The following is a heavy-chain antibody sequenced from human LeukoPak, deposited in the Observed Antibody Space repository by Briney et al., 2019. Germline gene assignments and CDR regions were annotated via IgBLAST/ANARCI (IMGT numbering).Heavy chain of an antibody. D-gene: IGHD3-10*01. CDR2: INPNSGGT. CDR3: ARERITMVRGVLHY. Sequence: ASVKVSCKASGYTFTGYYMHWVRQAPGQGLEWMGWINPNSGGTDYAQKFQGRVTMTRDTSISTAYMELSRLRSDDTAVYYCARERITMVRGVLHYWGQGTLVTVSS. V-gene: IGHV1-2*02. J-gene: IGHJ4*02. CDR1: GYTFTGYY.